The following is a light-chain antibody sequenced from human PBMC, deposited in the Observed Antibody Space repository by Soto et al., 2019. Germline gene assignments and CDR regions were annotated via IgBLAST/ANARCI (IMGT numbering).Light chain of an antibody. J-gene: IGKJ5*01. V-gene: IGKV3-20*01. CDR3: QHYGRSPT. Sequence: DIGVTQSPGTLSLSPGERATLSCRASQSVSSSYLAWYQQKPGQAPSLLIYDVSSRATGIPDRFSGSGSATDFTLTISRLEPEDFAVYYCQHYGRSPTFGQGTRLEI. CDR2: DVS. CDR1: QSVSSSY.